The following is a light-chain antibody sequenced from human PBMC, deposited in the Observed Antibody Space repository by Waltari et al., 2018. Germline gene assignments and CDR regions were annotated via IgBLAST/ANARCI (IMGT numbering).Light chain of an antibody. J-gene: IGLJ3*02. V-gene: IGLV5-45*03. CDR3: LIWHSSAWV. CDR2: YKSDSDK. Sequence: QAVLTQPSSLSASPGASASLTCTLRSDINVRPYRTNWYQQKPGSPPQYLLKYKSDSDKQQGSGVPSRFSGSKDASANAGILLISGLQSEDEADYYCLIWHSSAWVFGGGTKLTVL. CDR1: SDINVRPYR.